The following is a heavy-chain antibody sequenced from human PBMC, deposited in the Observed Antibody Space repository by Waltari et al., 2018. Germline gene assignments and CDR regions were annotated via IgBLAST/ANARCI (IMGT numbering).Heavy chain of an antibody. Sequence: EVQLLESGGGLVQTGGSLRLSCAASGFTFSSYAMSWVRQAPGKGLELVSAIRWSGGITYNADSVKGLFTISRDKSKNTLYLQRNSLRAEDTAVYYWAKGAGQLDYWGQGTLVTVSS. V-gene: IGHV3-23*01. CDR3: AKGAGQLDY. CDR1: GFTFSSYA. CDR2: IRWSGGIT. J-gene: IGHJ4*02. D-gene: IGHD6-6*01.